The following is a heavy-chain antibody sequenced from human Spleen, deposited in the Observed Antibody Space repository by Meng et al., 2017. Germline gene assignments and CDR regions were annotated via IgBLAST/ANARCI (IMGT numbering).Heavy chain of an antibody. D-gene: IGHD5-12*01. J-gene: IGHJ4*02. CDR1: GYSISSGYY. CDR3: ARVKRVYSGNDYQPTFDY. Sequence: SETLSLTCAVSGYSISSGYYWGWIRQPPGKGLEWIGSIFHSGSTFYSPSLQSRVTILVDTSKNQFSLTLSSVSAADTAVFYCARVKRVYSGNDYQPTFDYWGQGTLVTVSS. V-gene: IGHV4-38-2*01. CDR2: IFHSGST.